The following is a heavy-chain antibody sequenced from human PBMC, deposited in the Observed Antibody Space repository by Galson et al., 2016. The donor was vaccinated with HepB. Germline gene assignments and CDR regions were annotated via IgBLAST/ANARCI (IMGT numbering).Heavy chain of an antibody. D-gene: IGHD1/OR15-1a*01. V-gene: IGHV3-23*01. CDR2: MTGRGPSS. Sequence: SLRLSCAASGFTFDTYAMNWVRQAPGKGLEWVSGMTGRGPSSFYADSVKGRFTISRDNSKNILYLQLNSLRVEDTGVYYCATHPEHPHGSSGGQGTLVTVSS. CDR1: GFTFDTYA. CDR3: ATHPEHPHGSS. J-gene: IGHJ4*02.